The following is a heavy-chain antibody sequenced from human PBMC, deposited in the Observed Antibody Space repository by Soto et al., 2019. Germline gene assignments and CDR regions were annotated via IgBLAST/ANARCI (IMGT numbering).Heavy chain of an antibody. D-gene: IGHD3-22*01. Sequence: PGESLKISCQGSGYSFTSYWISWVRQMPGKDLEWMGRIDPSDSYTKYSPSFQGHVTISADKSISTAYLQWSSLKASDTAIYYRARDVSRYERKGYKNTYFYGMDFWGQGTTVTVSS. V-gene: IGHV5-10-1*01. J-gene: IGHJ6*02. CDR3: ARDVSRYERKGYKNTYFYGMDF. CDR2: IDPSDSYT. CDR1: GYSFTSYW.